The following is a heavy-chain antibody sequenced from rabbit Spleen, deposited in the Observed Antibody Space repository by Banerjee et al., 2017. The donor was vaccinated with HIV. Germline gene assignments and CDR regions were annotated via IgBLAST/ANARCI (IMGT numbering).Heavy chain of an antibody. J-gene: IGHJ4*01. CDR1: GFSCYYKCV. CDR2: IYGGSSGST. V-gene: IGHV1S45*01. Sequence: QEQLVESGGGLVQPEGSLTLTCKASGFSCYYKCVMCWVRQAPGKGLECIACIYGGSSGSTYYASWAKGRFTISKTSSTVDLKMTSLTAADTATYLCARDGSGRGADFNLWGQGTLVTVS. CDR3: ARDGSGRGADFNL. D-gene: IGHD4-1*01.